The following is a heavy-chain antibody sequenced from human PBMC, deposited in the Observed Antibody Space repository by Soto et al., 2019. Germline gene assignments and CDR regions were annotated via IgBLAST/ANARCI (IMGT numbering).Heavy chain of an antibody. CDR2: IYPGDSDA. CDR1: GYSFTTYW. CDR3: TGGDTSMGLDY. D-gene: IGHD5-18*01. Sequence: GESLKISCKGSGYSFTTYWIAWVRQMPGKGLEWMGIIYPGDSDARYSPSFEGQVTFSADKSITTTFLRLNSLEASDTAMYFCTGGDTSMGLDYWGQGTLVTVSS. V-gene: IGHV5-51*01. J-gene: IGHJ4*02.